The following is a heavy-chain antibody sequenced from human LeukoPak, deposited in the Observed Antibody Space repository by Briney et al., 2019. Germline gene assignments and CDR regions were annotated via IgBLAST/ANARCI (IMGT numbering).Heavy chain of an antibody. Sequence: PSETLSLTCTVSGGSISGSDYYWTWIRQPPGKGLEWIASIYYSGNTLYNPSLKSRVTISVDTSKNQFSLKLSSVTAADTAVYYCAKQGVKGGVFDYWGQGTLVTVSS. CDR3: AKQGVKGGVFDY. J-gene: IGHJ4*02. V-gene: IGHV4-39*07. CDR1: GGSISGSDYY. CDR2: IYYSGNT. D-gene: IGHD2-8*02.